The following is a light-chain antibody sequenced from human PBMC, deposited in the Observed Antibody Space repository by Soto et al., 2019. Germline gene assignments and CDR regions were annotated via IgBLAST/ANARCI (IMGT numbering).Light chain of an antibody. J-gene: IGKJ1*01. CDR3: QQGYNFPRA. CDR2: PAS. CDR1: QPISSW. Sequence: DIQMTQSPSSSSASVGDRVTITCRASQPISSWLAWYQQVPGQAPYLLIYPASTLQSGVPSRFSGSGSGTDFTLTINSLQPEDFATYYCQQGYNFPRAFGQGTRVEI. V-gene: IGKV1-12*01.